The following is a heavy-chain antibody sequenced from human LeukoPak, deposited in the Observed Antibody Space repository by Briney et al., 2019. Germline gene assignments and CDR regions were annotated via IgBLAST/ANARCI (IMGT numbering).Heavy chain of an antibody. D-gene: IGHD6-13*01. CDR1: GFTFTIYG. CDR2: IRYDGSNK. J-gene: IGHJ5*02. V-gene: IGHV3-30*02. Sequence: GGSLRLSCAASGFTFTIYGMHWVRQAPGKGLEWVAFIRYDGSNKYYADSVKGRFTISRDNSKNTLYLQMNSLRAEDTAVYYCARVKSSIAAAGTPLGWFDPWGQGTLVTVSS. CDR3: ARVKSSIAAAGTPLGWFDP.